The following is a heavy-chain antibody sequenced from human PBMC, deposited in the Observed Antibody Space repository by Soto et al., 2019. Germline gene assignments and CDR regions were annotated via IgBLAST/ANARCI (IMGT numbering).Heavy chain of an antibody. V-gene: IGHV1-24*01. J-gene: IGHJ6*02. CDR3: ARDKDRVELGGNYYYATDV. CDR1: GYTLTELS. D-gene: IGHD1-26*01. CDR2: FDPEDGET. Sequence: ASVKVSCKVSGYTLTELSMHWVRQAPGKGLEWMGGFDPEDGETIYAQKFQGRVTMTEDTSTDTAYMELSNLRSDDTAVYYCARDKDRVELGGNYYYATDVWGQGTTVTVS.